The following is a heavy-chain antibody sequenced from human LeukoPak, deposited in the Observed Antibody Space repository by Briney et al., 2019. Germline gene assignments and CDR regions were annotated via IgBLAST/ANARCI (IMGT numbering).Heavy chain of an antibody. V-gene: IGHV3-30*01. CDR2: ISYDGSNK. CDR1: GFTFSSYA. CDR3: ARVDREKQLGHDY. Sequence: GRSLRLSCAASGFTFSSYAMHWVRQAPGKGLEWVAVISYDGSNKYYADSVEGRFTISRDNSKNTLYLQMNSLRAEDTAVYYCARVDREKQLGHDYWGQGTLVTVSS. D-gene: IGHD6-6*01. J-gene: IGHJ4*02.